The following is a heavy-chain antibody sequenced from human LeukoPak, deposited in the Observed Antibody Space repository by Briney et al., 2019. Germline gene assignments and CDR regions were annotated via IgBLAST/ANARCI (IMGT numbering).Heavy chain of an antibody. CDR2: VFYNGAT. V-gene: IGHV4-39*07. CDR1: GGSISSSIYY. CDR3: ARGGPPYYYYYMDV. J-gene: IGHJ6*03. D-gene: IGHD3-10*01. Sequence: SETLSLTCIVSGGSISSSIYYWAWVRQPPGKGLEWIGTVFYNGATQYSPSLRSRVTISIDTSTNQFSLKLTSVTAADTALYYCARGGPPYYYYYMDVWGKGTTVTVSS.